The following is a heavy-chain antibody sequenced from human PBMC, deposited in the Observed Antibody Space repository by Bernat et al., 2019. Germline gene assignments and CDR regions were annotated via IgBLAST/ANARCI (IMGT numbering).Heavy chain of an antibody. Sequence: QVQLVQSGAEVKKPGASVKVSCKASGYTFTSYGISWVRQAPGQGPEWMGWISAYNGNTNYAQKLQGRVTMTTDASTSTAYMELRSLRSDDTAVYYCAREEGVTTVTTLDTIADFLYGMDVWGQGTTVTVSS. CDR1: GYTFTSYG. CDR3: AREEGVTTVTTLDTIADFLYGMDV. CDR2: ISAYNGNT. D-gene: IGHD4-17*01. V-gene: IGHV1-18*01. J-gene: IGHJ6*02.